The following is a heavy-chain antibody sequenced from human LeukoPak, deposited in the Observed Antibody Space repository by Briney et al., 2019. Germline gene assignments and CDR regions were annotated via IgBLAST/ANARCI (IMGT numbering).Heavy chain of an antibody. CDR3: ARERNFLPRMTTKAYFQH. J-gene: IGHJ1*01. D-gene: IGHD3-9*01. Sequence: SETLSLTCTVSGGSISSGGYYWSWIRQPPGKGLEWIGEINHSGSTNYNPSLKSRVTISVDTSENQFSLKLSSVTAADTAVYYCARERNFLPRMTTKAYFQHWGQGTLVTVSS. CDR2: INHSGST. CDR1: GGSISSGGYY. V-gene: IGHV4-39*07.